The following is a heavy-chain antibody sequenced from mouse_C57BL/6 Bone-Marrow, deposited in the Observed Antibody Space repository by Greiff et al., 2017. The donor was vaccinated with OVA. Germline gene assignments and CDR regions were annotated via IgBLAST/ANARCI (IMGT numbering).Heavy chain of an antibody. J-gene: IGHJ1*03. Sequence: VQRVESGAELVRPGPSVKVSCKASGYAFTNYLIEWVKQRPGQGLEWIGVINPGSGGTNYNEKFKGKATLTADKSSSTAYMQLSSLTSEDSAVYFCATGNYYGNSYWYFDVWGTGTTVTVSS. CDR1: GYAFTNYL. CDR2: INPGSGGT. CDR3: ATGNYYGNSYWYFDV. V-gene: IGHV1-54*01. D-gene: IGHD2-1*01.